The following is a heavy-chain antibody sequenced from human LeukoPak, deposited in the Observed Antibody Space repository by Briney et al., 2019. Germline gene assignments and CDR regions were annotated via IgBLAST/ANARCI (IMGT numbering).Heavy chain of an antibody. D-gene: IGHD5-24*01. V-gene: IGHV3-43D*03. CDR1: GFTFDDYA. J-gene: IGHJ4*02. CDR2: ISWDGGST. Sequence: GALRLSCAASGFTFDDYAMHWVRQAPGKGLEWVSLISWDGGSTYYADSVKGRFTNSRDNSKNSLYLQMNSLRAEDTALYYCAKEGMATGAFDYWGQGTLVTVSS. CDR3: AKEGMATGAFDY.